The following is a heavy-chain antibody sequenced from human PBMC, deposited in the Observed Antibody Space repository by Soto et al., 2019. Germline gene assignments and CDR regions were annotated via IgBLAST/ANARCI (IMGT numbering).Heavy chain of an antibody. D-gene: IGHD6-13*01. J-gene: IGHJ5*02. CDR2: IYYSGST. CDR3: ARGGQSGSSSWYWFDP. Sequence: SETLSLTCTVSGGSISSYYWSWIRQPPGKGLEWIGYIYYSGSTNYNPSLKSRVTISVDTSKNQFSLKLSSVTAADTAVYYGARGGQSGSSSWYWFDPWGQGTLVTVSS. V-gene: IGHV4-59*01. CDR1: GGSISSYY.